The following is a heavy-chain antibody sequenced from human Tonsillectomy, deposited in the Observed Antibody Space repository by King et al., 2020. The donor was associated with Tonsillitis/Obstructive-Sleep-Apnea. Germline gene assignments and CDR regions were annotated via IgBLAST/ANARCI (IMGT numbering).Heavy chain of an antibody. Sequence: VQLVESGGGLVKPGGSLRLSCAASGFTFSNAWMSWVRQAPGKGLEWVGRIKSKTDGRTTDYAAPVKGRFTISRDDSKNTLYLQMNSLKTEDTAVYYCTTGYCTNGVCYSPDYWGQGTLVTVSS. D-gene: IGHD2-8*01. CDR3: TTGYCTNGVCYSPDY. CDR2: IKSKTDGRTT. V-gene: IGHV3-15*01. J-gene: IGHJ4*02. CDR1: GFTFSNAW.